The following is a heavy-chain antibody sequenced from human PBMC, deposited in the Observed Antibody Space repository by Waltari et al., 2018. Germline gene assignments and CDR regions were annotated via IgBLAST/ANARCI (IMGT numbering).Heavy chain of an antibody. V-gene: IGHV3-15*01. CDR2: IMSKTNGGTT. Sequence: EVPLVASGGGLVKPGGSLRLSCAVSGFTFTNAWMSWVRQAPGKGLEWVGRIMSKTNGGTTDYAAPVKGRFTISRDDSKNTLYLQMNSLKTEDTAVYYCSTDPYYDILTGTGGWFDPWGQGTLVTVSS. D-gene: IGHD3-9*01. J-gene: IGHJ5*02. CDR1: GFTFTNAW. CDR3: STDPYYDILTGTGGWFDP.